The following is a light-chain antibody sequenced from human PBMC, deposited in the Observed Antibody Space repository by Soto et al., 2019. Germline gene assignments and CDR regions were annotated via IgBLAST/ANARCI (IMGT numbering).Light chain of an antibody. CDR2: GTS. V-gene: IGKV3-15*01. J-gene: IGKJ2*01. Sequence: EIVMTQSPVALSVSPGESAALSCRASQSVGRNFAWYQQRPGQAPMVLIYGTSPRATGVPARFSGSGSGTVLTLPISRLKCEDFTVYYCQQYNKLPYTFGQGTRLEIK. CDR1: QSVGRN. CDR3: QQYNKLPYT.